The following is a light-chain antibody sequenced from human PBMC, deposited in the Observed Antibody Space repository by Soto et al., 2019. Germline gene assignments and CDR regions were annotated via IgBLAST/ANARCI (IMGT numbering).Light chain of an antibody. CDR3: CSYAGSSTSPYV. J-gene: IGLJ1*01. V-gene: IGLV2-23*01. CDR2: EGS. CDR1: SSDVGSYNL. Sequence: HSALTQPASVSGSPGQSITISCTGTSSDVGSYNLVSWYQQHPGKAPKLMIYEGSKRPSGVSNRFSGSKSGNTASLTISGLQAEDEADYYCCSYAGSSTSPYVFGTGTKVTVL.